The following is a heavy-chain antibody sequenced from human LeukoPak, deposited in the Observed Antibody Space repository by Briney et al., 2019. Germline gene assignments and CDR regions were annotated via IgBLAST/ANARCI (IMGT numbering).Heavy chain of an antibody. V-gene: IGHV3-21*01. CDR3: TREGVDVFDI. J-gene: IGHJ3*02. CDR2: ISRWSTYI. D-gene: IGHD3-10*01. Sequence: GGSLRLSYAASGFTFSSYSMNWVRQAPGKGLEWVSSISRWSTYIYYADSVKGRFTISRDNTKNSLYLQMNSLRAEDTAVYYCTREGVDVFDIWGQGTMVTVSS. CDR1: GFTFSSYS.